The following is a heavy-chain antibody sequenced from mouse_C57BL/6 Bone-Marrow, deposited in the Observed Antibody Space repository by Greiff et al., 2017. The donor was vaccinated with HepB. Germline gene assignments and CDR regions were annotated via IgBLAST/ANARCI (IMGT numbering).Heavy chain of an antibody. J-gene: IGHJ4*01. CDR3: ARLYWDNYAMDY. V-gene: IGHV5-12*01. D-gene: IGHD4-1*01. CDR2: ISNGGGST. CDR1: GFTFSDYY. Sequence: DVMLVESGGGLVQPGGSLKLSCAASGFTFSDYYMYWVRQTPEKRLEWVAYISNGGGSTYYPATVKGRFTISRDNAKNTLYLQMSRLKSEDTAMYYCARLYWDNYAMDYWGQGTSVTVSS.